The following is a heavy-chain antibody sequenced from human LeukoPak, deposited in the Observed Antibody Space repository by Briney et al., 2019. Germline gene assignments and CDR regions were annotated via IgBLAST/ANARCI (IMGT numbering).Heavy chain of an antibody. Sequence: GASVKVSCKASGYTFTSYDINWVRQATGQGLEWMGWMNPNSGNTGYAQKFQGRVTMTRNTSISTAYMELSSLRSEDTAVYYCARGWGGIAAAGTSGSVNYWGQGTLVTVSS. V-gene: IGHV1-8*01. J-gene: IGHJ4*02. D-gene: IGHD6-13*01. CDR1: GYTFTSYD. CDR3: ARGWGGIAAAGTSGSVNY. CDR2: MNPNSGNT.